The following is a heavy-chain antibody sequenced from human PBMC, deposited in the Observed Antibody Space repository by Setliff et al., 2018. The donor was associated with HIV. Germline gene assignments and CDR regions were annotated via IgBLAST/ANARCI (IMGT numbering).Heavy chain of an antibody. CDR3: ARGQFRLRPDSLDL. J-gene: IGHJ3*01. D-gene: IGHD2-21*02. V-gene: IGHV3-33*01. CDR2: VWYDGGKK. CDR1: GFTFSVYG. Sequence: SLRLSCDASGFTFSVYGMHWVRQAPGKGLEWVAVVWYDGGKKYYADSVKGRFTISRDDSKNTLYLQMNSLRAEDTAVYYCARGQFRLRPDSLDLWGRGTLVTVSS.